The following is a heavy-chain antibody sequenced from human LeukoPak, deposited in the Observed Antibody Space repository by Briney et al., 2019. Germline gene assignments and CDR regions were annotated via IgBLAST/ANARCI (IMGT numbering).Heavy chain of an antibody. Sequence: ASVKVSCKASGYSFNGYYMHWVRQAPGQGLEWMGWMNPNSGNTGYAQKFQGRVTMTRNTSISTAYMELSSLRSEDTAVYYCARRSTSRWLQLPPTNKYYFDYWGQGTLVTVSS. CDR1: GYSFNGYY. D-gene: IGHD5-24*01. V-gene: IGHV1-8*02. CDR3: ARRSTSRWLQLPPTNKYYFDY. CDR2: MNPNSGNT. J-gene: IGHJ4*02.